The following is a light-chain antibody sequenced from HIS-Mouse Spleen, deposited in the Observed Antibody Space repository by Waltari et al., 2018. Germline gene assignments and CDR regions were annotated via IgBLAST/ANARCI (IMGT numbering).Light chain of an antibody. J-gene: IGLJ3*02. Sequence: SSELTQDPAVSVALGQTVRITCQGDSLRSYYASWYQQKPGQAPVLVIYGKNNRPSGIPDRLSGSSSGNTASVTITGAQAEDEADYYCNSRDSSGNHLVFGGGTKLTVL. V-gene: IGLV3-19*01. CDR2: GKN. CDR1: SLRSYY. CDR3: NSRDSSGNHLV.